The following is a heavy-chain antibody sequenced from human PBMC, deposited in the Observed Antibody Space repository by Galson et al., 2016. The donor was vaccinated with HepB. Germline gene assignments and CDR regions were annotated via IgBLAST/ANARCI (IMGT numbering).Heavy chain of an antibody. CDR3: AKEHSGYFDY. D-gene: IGHD6-19*01. CDR1: GFTFSTYA. CDR2: ISDSGGST. Sequence: SLRLSCAASGFTFSTYALNWVRPAPGKGLEWVSAISDSGGSTYYADSVKGRFTTSRDKSKNTLYPQMNSLRAEDTAVYYCAKEHSGYFDYWGQGTLVTVSS. J-gene: IGHJ4*02. V-gene: IGHV3-23*01.